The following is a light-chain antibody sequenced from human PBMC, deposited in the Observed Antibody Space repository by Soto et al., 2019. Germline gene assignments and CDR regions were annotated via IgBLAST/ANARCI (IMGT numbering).Light chain of an antibody. Sequence: EIVLTQSPGTLSLSPGEGATLSCRASQSVSGNYLAWYQQKPGQAPRLLMFGASNRATGLPARFSGSGYGTDFTLTISRLQPEDFAVYYCQQYASSPSWTFGQGTKVEVK. CDR3: QQYASSPSWT. CDR1: QSVSGNY. V-gene: IGKV3-20*01. J-gene: IGKJ1*01. CDR2: GAS.